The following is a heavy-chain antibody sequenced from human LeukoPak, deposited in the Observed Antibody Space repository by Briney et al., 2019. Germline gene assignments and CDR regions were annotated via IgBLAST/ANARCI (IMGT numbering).Heavy chain of an antibody. Sequence: PSETLSLTCTVSGGSISSYYWSWIRQPPGKGLEWIGYILYSGTTNSNPSLKSRVTISVDTSKNQISLKLSSVTAADTAVYYCARMGGYSGYATHWGQGTLVTVSP. CDR3: ARMGGYSGYATH. V-gene: IGHV4-59*08. CDR2: ILYSGTT. CDR1: GGSISSYY. J-gene: IGHJ4*02. D-gene: IGHD5-12*01.